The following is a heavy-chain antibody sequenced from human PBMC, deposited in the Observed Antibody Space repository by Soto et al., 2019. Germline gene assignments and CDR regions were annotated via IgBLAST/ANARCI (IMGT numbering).Heavy chain of an antibody. D-gene: IGHD6-19*01. Sequence: PGGSLRLSCAASGFTFSSYAIHWVRQAPGKGLEWVAVISYDGSNKYYADSVRGRFTISRDNSKNTLYLQMNSLRVEDTAVYYCARVIPAVAGPYYFDYWGQGTLVTVSS. V-gene: IGHV3-30-3*01. CDR2: ISYDGSNK. CDR3: ARVIPAVAGPYYFDY. CDR1: GFTFSSYA. J-gene: IGHJ4*02.